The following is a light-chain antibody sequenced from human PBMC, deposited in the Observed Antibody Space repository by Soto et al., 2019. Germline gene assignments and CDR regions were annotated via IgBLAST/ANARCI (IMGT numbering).Light chain of an antibody. CDR2: KAS. Sequence: DIQMTQSPSTLSGSVGARVTITCRASQTISSWLAWYQQKPGKAPKLLIYKASTLKSGVPSRFSGSGSGTEYTLTMRSLQPDDFATYYCQHYNSYSEAFGQGTKVELK. CDR1: QTISSW. CDR3: QHYNSYSEA. J-gene: IGKJ1*01. V-gene: IGKV1-5*03.